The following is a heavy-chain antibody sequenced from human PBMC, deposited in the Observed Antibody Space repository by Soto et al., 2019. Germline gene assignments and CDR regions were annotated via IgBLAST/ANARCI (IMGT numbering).Heavy chain of an antibody. D-gene: IGHD6-19*01. V-gene: IGHV4-59*08. CDR3: AGSVAGSRFDY. J-gene: IGHJ4*02. CDR1: GGSISSYY. CDR2: IYYSGST. Sequence: SETLSLTCTVSGGSISSYYWSWIRQPPGKGLEWIGYIYYSGSTNYNPSLKSRVTISVDTSKNQFSLKLSSVTAADTAVYYCAGSVAGSRFDYWGQGTLVTVSS.